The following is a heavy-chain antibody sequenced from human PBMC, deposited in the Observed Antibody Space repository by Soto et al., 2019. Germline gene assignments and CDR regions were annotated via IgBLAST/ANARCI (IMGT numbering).Heavy chain of an antibody. CDR1: GGPISSYY. J-gene: IGHJ4*02. CDR3: AGSYYGSGSYR. Sequence: PSQTLSLTSTVSGGPISSYYWSWIRQPPGKGLEWIGYIYYSGSTNYNPSLKSRVTISVDTPKNQLSLKLSSVTAADTAVYYCAGSYYGSGSYRWGQGTLVTVSS. V-gene: IGHV4-59*12. CDR2: IYYSGST. D-gene: IGHD3-10*01.